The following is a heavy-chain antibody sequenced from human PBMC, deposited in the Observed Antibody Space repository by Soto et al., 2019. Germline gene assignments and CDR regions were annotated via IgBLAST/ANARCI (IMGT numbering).Heavy chain of an antibody. Sequence: EVQLLESGGGLVQPGGSLRLSCAASGFTFSSYVMSWVRQSPGKGLEWVSTSGSGGSTYYADSVKSRFTISRDNSKNTLYLQMTSLRAEDTAVYYCARKEGLRHCGYWGQGTLVTVSS. D-gene: IGHD4-17*01. V-gene: IGHV3-23*01. CDR2: SGSGGST. CDR3: ARKEGLRHCGY. J-gene: IGHJ4*02. CDR1: GFTFSSYV.